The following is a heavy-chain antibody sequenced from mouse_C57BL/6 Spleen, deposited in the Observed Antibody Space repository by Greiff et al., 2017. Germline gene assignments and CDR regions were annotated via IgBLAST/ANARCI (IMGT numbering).Heavy chain of an antibody. CDR2: INPSNGGT. D-gene: IGHD2-4*01. V-gene: IGHV1-53*01. J-gene: IGHJ1*03. CDR3: AREIYYDHGGYFDV. CDR1: GYTFTSYW. Sequence: VRLQQPGTELVKPGASVKLSCKASGYTFTSYWMHWVKQRPGQGLEWIGNINPSNGGTNYNEKFKSKATLTVDKSSSTAYMQLSSLTSEDSAVYYCAREIYYDHGGYFDVWGTGTTVTVSS.